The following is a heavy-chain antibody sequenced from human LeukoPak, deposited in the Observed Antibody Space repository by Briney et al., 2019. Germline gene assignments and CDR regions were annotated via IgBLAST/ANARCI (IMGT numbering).Heavy chain of an antibody. CDR3: ARDRHYDASTVFDP. CDR2: ISAYNGNT. Sequence: GASVKVSRKSSGYTFTSYGISWVRQAPAQGLEWVGWISAYNGNTNYAQKLQGRITMTTDTSTSTAYMELRSLRSDDTAIYYCARDRHYDASTVFDPWGQGTLVTVSS. CDR1: GYTFTSYG. J-gene: IGHJ5*02. V-gene: IGHV1-18*01. D-gene: IGHD3-3*01.